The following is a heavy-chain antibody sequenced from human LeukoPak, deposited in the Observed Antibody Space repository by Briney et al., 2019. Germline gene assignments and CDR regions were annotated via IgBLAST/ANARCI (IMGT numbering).Heavy chain of an antibody. J-gene: IGHJ3*02. V-gene: IGHV1-2*02. CDR3: ASPGKPRNDAFDI. CDR2: INPNSGGT. D-gene: IGHD3-10*01. Sequence: ASVKVSCKASGYTFSGYYIHWVRQAPGQGLEWMGWINPNSGGTNYAQRFQGRVTMTRDASISTAYMELSSLRSEDTAVYYCASPGKPRNDAFDIWGQGTMVTVSS. CDR1: GYTFSGYY.